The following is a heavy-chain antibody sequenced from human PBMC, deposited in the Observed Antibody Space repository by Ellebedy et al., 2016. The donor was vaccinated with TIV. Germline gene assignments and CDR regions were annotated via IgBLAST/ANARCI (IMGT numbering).Heavy chain of an antibody. V-gene: IGHV3-21*01. CDR2: ISSSSSYI. J-gene: IGHJ4*02. CDR1: GFTFSSYS. CDR3: AGSGSYHWFLFDY. D-gene: IGHD1-26*01. Sequence: GGSLRLXXAASGFTFSSYSMNWVRQAPGKGLEWVSSISSSSSYIYYADSVKGRFTISRDNAKNSLYLQMNSLRAEDTAVYYCAGSGSYHWFLFDYWGQGTLVTVSS.